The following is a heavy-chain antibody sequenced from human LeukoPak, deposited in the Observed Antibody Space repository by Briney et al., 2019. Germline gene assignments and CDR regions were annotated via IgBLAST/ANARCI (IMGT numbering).Heavy chain of an antibody. Sequence: GGSLRLSCAASGFTFSSYAMHWVRQAPGKGLEWVAVISYDGSNKYYADSVKGRFTISRDNSKNTLYLQMNSLRAEDTAVYYCARDVGRDGGGYSYWGQGTLVTVSS. CDR3: ARDVGRDGGGYSY. V-gene: IGHV3-30-3*01. D-gene: IGHD5-18*01. J-gene: IGHJ4*02. CDR2: ISYDGSNK. CDR1: GFTFSSYA.